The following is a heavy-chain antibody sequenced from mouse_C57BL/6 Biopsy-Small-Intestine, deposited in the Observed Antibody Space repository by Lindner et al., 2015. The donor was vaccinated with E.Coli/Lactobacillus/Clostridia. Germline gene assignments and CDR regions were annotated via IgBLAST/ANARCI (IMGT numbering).Heavy chain of an antibody. CDR3: ARWNTTVVRAMDY. V-gene: IGHV1-54*01. D-gene: IGHD1-1*01. J-gene: IGHJ4*01. CDR2: INPGSGGT. CDR1: GYAFTNYL. Sequence: VQLQESGAELVRPGTSVKVSCKASGYAFTNYLIEWVKQRPGQGLEWIGVINPGSGGTNYNEKFKGKATLTADKSSSTAYMQLSILTSEDSAVYFCARWNTTVVRAMDYWGQGTSVTVSS.